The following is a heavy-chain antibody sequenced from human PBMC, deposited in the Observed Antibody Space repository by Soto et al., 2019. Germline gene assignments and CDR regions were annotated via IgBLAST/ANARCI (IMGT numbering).Heavy chain of an antibody. Sequence: PGGSVRLSCAASGFTFRSYEMNWVRQAPGKTLEWVSYISSGGDSSYYADSVKGRFTISRDNAKNSLYLQMNSLRAEDTAVYYCARDSSSWYFFHYGMDVWGQGTTVTVSS. CDR2: ISSGGDSS. V-gene: IGHV3-48*03. D-gene: IGHD6-13*01. J-gene: IGHJ6*02. CDR1: GFTFRSYE. CDR3: ARDSSSWYFFHYGMDV.